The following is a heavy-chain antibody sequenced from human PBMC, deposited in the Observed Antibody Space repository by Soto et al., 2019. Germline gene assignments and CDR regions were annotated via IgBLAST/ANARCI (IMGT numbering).Heavy chain of an antibody. V-gene: IGHV3-30*18. J-gene: IGHJ4*02. CDR1: GFSFSSYG. CDR2: VSNEGSIQ. D-gene: IGHD3-16*01. Sequence: QVQLVESGGGVVQPGGSLRLSFAASGFSFSSYGIHWVRQAPGKGLEWVAVVSNEGSIQYYADSVKGRFTISRDNSENTVFLQMNSLRSEDTAVYYCAKEGGTLGTSASYGFDYWGQGSRVTVSS. CDR3: AKEGGTLGTSASYGFDY.